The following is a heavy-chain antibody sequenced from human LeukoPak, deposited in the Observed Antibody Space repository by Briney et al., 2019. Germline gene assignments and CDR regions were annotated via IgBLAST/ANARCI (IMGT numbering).Heavy chain of an antibody. J-gene: IGHJ4*02. V-gene: IGHV3-7*05. CDR3: ARERRHYYDNSSFTDY. Sequence: GGSLRLSCAASGFIFSNYWMSWVRQAPGKGLEWVANIKQDGSGKYSVDSVKGQFTISRDNAENSIYLQMNSLRAEDTAVYYCARERRHYYDNSSFTDYWGQGTLVTVSS. CDR2: IKQDGSGK. D-gene: IGHD3-22*01. CDR1: GFIFSNYW.